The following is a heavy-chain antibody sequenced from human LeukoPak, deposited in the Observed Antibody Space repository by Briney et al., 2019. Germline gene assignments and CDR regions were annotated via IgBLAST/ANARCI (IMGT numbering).Heavy chain of an antibody. CDR2: ISSSSSYI. J-gene: IGHJ6*02. CDR1: GFTFSSYS. Sequence: GGSLRLSCAASGFTFSSYSMNWVRQAPGKGLEWVSSISSSSSYIYYADSVKGRFTISRDNAKNSLYLQMNSLRAEDTAVYYCARDTALGYYYGMDVWGQGTTVTVSS. D-gene: IGHD3-16*02. CDR3: ARDTALGYYYGMDV. V-gene: IGHV3-21*01.